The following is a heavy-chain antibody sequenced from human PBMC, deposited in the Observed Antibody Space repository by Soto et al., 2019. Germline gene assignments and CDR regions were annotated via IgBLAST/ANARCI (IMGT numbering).Heavy chain of an antibody. D-gene: IGHD5-12*01. CDR2: ISSNDEK. V-gene: IGHV2-26*01. J-gene: IGHJ4*02. Sequence: QVTLKESGPVLVKPTETLTLTCTGSGFSLSNARMGVSWIRQPPGKALEWLAHISSNDEKSYRKSLKSRLTISKDTSKSQVVLTMTNMDPVDTATYHCARTRNGYSGYDPVGFDSWGQGTLVTVSS. CDR1: GFSLSNARMG. CDR3: ARTRNGYSGYDPVGFDS.